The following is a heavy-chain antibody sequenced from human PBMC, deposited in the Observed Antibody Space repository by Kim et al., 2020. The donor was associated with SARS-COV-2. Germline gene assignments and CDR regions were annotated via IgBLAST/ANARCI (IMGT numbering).Heavy chain of an antibody. J-gene: IGHJ4*02. V-gene: IGHV3-73*01. CDR3: TRHDGYYGDFDY. CDR1: GFTFSGSA. D-gene: IGHD4-17*01. CDR2: IRSKANSYAT. Sequence: GGSLRLSCAASGFTFSGSAMHWVRQASGKGLEWVGRIRSKANSYATAYAASVKGRFTISRDDSKNTTYLQMNSLKTGDTAVYYCTRHDGYYGDFDYWGQGALVPVSS.